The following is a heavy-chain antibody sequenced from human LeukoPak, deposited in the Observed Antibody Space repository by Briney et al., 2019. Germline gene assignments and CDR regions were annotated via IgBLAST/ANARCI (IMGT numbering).Heavy chain of an antibody. Sequence: ASETLSLTCTVSGGSISSGSYYWSWIRQPAGKGLEWIGRIYTSGSTNYNPSLKSRVTISVDTSKNQFSLKLSSVTAADTAVYYCARVGLGTHGGSYYFDYWGQGTLVTVSS. D-gene: IGHD3/OR15-3a*01. J-gene: IGHJ4*02. CDR1: GGSISSGSYY. CDR2: IYTSGST. V-gene: IGHV4-61*02. CDR3: ARVGLGTHGGSYYFDY.